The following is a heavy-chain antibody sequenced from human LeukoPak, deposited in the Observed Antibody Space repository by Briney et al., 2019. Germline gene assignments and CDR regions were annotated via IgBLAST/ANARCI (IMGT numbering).Heavy chain of an antibody. CDR2: ISGSGGST. CDR1: GFTFSSYA. V-gene: IGHV3-23*01. D-gene: IGHD3-10*01. J-gene: IGHJ4*02. Sequence: GGSLRLSCAASGFTFSSYAMSWVRQAPGKGLEWVSAISGSGGSTYYADSVKGQFTISRDNSKNTLYLQMNSLRAEDTAVYYCAKERVLWFGEPWDYWGQGTLVTVSS. CDR3: AKERVLWFGEPWDY.